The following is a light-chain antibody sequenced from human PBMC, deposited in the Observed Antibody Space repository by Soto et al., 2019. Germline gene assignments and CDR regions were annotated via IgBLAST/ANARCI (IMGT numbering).Light chain of an antibody. CDR3: GTWDSSLSIFV. CDR1: NSNIGNYY. V-gene: IGLV1-51*02. Sequence: QSVLTQPPSVSAASGQKVTMSCSGGNSNIGNYYVSWHQQLPGTAPKLLIYENDKRPSGIPDRFSGSKSGTSATLGITGLQTGDEADYYCGTWDSSLSIFVFGTGTKVTVL. J-gene: IGLJ1*01. CDR2: END.